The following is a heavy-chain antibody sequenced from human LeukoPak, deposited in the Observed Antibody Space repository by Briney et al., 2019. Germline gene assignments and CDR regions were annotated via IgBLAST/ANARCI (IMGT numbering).Heavy chain of an antibody. D-gene: IGHD3-22*01. CDR3: AKRLKRNYYYHYAMDV. Sequence: EASVKVSCKASGYTFTSYGISWVRQAPGQGLEWMGWISAYNGNTNYAQKLQGRVTMTTDTSTSTAYMELRSLRSDDTAVYYCAKRLKRNYYYHYAMDVWGQGTTVTVSS. CDR1: GYTFTSYG. J-gene: IGHJ6*02. CDR2: ISAYNGNT. V-gene: IGHV1-18*01.